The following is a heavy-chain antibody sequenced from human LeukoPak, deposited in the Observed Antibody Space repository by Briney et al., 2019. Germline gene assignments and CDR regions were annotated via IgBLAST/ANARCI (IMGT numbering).Heavy chain of an antibody. CDR1: GYTFTGYY. Sequence: GASVKVSCKASGYTFTGYYMHWVRQAPGQGLEWMGWINPNSGGTNYARKFQGRVTMTRDTSISTAYMELSRLRSDDTAVYYCARELYIVVVPAARGSRDAFDIWGQGTMVTVSS. V-gene: IGHV1-2*02. J-gene: IGHJ3*02. CDR2: INPNSGGT. CDR3: ARELYIVVVPAARGSRDAFDI. D-gene: IGHD2-2*01.